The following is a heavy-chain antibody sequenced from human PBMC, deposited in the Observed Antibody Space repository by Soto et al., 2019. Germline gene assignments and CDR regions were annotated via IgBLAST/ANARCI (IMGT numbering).Heavy chain of an antibody. J-gene: IGHJ4*02. D-gene: IGHD6-19*01. V-gene: IGHV4-4*02. CDR1: SDSIAGENW. CDR2: VFHTGGT. CDR3: ARVFSSGSGWMYYFDF. Sequence: QVQLQESGPGLVKPSETLSLTCTVSSDSIAGENWWSWVRQPPGLGLEWIGEVFHTGGTNYNPSLKSRVTMEVDKSKNQFSLKLMSATAADTAVYYCARVFSSGSGWMYYFDFWGQGTLVSVSS.